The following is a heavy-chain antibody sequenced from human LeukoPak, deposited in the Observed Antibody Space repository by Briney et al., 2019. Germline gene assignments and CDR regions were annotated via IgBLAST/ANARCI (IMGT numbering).Heavy chain of an antibody. V-gene: IGHV4-34*01. CDR2: INHSGST. Sequence: PSETLSLTCAVYGGSFSGYYWSWIRQPPGKGLEWIGEINHSGSTNYNPSLKSRVTISVDTSKNQFSLKLSSVTAADTAVYCCARGGYDSSGYYADFDYWGQGTLVTVSS. D-gene: IGHD3-22*01. CDR1: GGSFSGYY. CDR3: ARGGYDSSGYYADFDY. J-gene: IGHJ4*02.